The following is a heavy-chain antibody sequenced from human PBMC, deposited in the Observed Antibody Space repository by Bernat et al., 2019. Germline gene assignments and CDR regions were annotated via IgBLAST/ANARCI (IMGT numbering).Heavy chain of an antibody. CDR1: GFTFSSVW. Sequence: EVQLVESGGGLVQPGGSLRLSCAASGFTFSSVWMSWVRQVPGKGLEGVANIKQDGRAKFNMDSVNGRLTISRDDAKNSLYLQVNSLRAEYTAVYYCARVPGVERYFDYWGQGTLVTVSS. CDR2: IKQDGRAK. V-gene: IGHV3-7*01. CDR3: ARVPGVERYFDY. J-gene: IGHJ4*02. D-gene: IGHD1-1*01.